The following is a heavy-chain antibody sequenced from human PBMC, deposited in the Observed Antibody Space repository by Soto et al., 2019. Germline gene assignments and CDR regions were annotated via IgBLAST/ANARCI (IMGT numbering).Heavy chain of an antibody. CDR1: CGPFRGYY. J-gene: IGHJ5*02. CDR2: INHSVST. V-gene: IGHV4-34*01. D-gene: IGHD6-19*01. CDR3: ARGGLAVAYWLEP. Sequence: SETLSLTGAFYCGPFRGYYWSWIRQPPGNGLYCIGEINHSVSTRXXPSLKSRXXISVDTSKNQXPLKLRPVTAGYTALXYCARGGLAVAYWLEPWVQGTLVIVSS.